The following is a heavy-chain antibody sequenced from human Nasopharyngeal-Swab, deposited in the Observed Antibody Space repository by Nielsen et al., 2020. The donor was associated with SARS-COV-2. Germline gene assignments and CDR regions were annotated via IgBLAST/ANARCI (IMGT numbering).Heavy chain of an antibody. J-gene: IGHJ6*02. Sequence: SETLSLTCAVYGGSFSGYYWSWIRQPPGKGLEWIEEINHSGSTNYNPSLKSRVTISVDTSKNQFSLKLSSVTAADTAVYYCARGNSSSWYYYYYGMDVWGQGTTVTVSS. D-gene: IGHD6-13*01. V-gene: IGHV4-34*01. CDR2: INHSGST. CDR1: GGSFSGYY. CDR3: ARGNSSSWYYYYYGMDV.